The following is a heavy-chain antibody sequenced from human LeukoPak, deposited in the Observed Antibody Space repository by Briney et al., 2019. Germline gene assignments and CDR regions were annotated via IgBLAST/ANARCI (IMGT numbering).Heavy chain of an antibody. D-gene: IGHD4/OR15-4a*01. CDR2: INPSGDFT. J-gene: IGHJ4*02. Sequence: ASVKVSCKASGYTFSNYYLHWVRQAPGQGLEWMGIINPSGDFTNYAQKLQGRITMTRDMSTNTLYMELRSLTSEDTAVYYCARRAGAYSHPYDYWGQGTLVTVSS. V-gene: IGHV1-46*04. CDR1: GYTFSNYY. CDR3: ARRAGAYSHPYDY.